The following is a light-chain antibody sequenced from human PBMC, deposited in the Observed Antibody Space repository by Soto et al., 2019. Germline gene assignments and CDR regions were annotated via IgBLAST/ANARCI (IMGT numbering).Light chain of an antibody. CDR3: ATWDDNLSADV. CDR1: SSNIGTHY. Sequence: QSALTQPPSASGTPGQTVTISCFGSSSNIGTHYVFWYQHLPGTAPKLLISSNSQRPSGVPDRFSGSKSDTSASLAISGLRSEDEAHYYCATWDDNLSADVFGTATKLTVL. CDR2: SNS. V-gene: IGLV1-47*01. J-gene: IGLJ1*01.